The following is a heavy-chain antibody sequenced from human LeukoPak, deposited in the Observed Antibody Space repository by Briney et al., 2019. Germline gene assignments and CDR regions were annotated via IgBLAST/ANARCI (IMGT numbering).Heavy chain of an antibody. Sequence: GGSLRLSCAATGFTFSSYAMSWVRQAPGKGLEWVSAISGSGAGTYYVDSVNGRFTISRDNSKNTLYLQMNSLRPEDTAVYDCARGLWSTFDGMDVWGQGTTVTVSS. V-gene: IGHV3-23*01. J-gene: IGHJ6*02. CDR2: ISGSGAGT. D-gene: IGHD3-16*01. CDR3: ARGLWSTFDGMDV. CDR1: GFTFSSYA.